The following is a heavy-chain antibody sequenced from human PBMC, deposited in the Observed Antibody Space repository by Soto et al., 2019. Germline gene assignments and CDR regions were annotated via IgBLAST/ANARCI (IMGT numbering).Heavy chain of an antibody. V-gene: IGHV1-2*04. J-gene: IGHJ6*03. CDR3: ARESGGAPATLDDYYFYVDV. CDR2: INPNGGVT. Sequence: QVQLVQSGSEVRKPGASVTDSCRSSGDSFNDYYIHWVRQAPGQGFEWMGWINPNGGVTKYAQKFQGWVSMTRDTSMRTLYMQLTRLRSAGTAVYYCARESGGAPATLDDYYFYVDVWGTGNTVTVPS. D-gene: IGHD1-26*01. CDR1: GDSFNDYY.